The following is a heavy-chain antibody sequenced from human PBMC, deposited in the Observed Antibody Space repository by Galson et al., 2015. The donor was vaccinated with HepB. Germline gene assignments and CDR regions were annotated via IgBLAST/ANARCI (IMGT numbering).Heavy chain of an antibody. J-gene: IGHJ1*01. Sequence: SLRLSCGASGFTFSDHYMDWVRQAPGKGPEWVARSRYKGQGYATEYAASVKGRFIISRDDSKDSLYLQMNSLKTEDTAVYYCVCWIVGAGYWGQGTLVTVSS. CDR1: GFTFSDHY. CDR2: SRYKGQGYAT. D-gene: IGHD1-26*01. V-gene: IGHV3-72*01. CDR3: VCWIVGAGY.